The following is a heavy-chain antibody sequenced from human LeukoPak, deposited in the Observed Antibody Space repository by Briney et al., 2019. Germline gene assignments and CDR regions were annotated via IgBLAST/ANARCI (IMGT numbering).Heavy chain of an antibody. Sequence: PGGSLRLSCAASGFTFSSYRMNCVRQAPGKGLEWVSSISSSSSYIYYADSVKGRFTISRDNAKNSLYLQMNSLRAEDTAVYYCAGTWGGYGDYVFEYGAQGTLVTVSS. CDR1: GFTFSSYR. V-gene: IGHV3-21*01. D-gene: IGHD4-17*01. CDR2: ISSSSSYI. CDR3: AGTWGGYGDYVFEY. J-gene: IGHJ4*02.